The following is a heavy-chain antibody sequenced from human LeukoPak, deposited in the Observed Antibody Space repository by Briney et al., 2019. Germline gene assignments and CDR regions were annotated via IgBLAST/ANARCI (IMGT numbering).Heavy chain of an antibody. J-gene: IGHJ4*02. Sequence: ASVKVSCKVSGYTLTELSMHWVRQAPGKGLEWMGGFDPEDGETIYAQKFQGRVTMTEDTSTDTAYMELSSLRSEDTAVYYCARAEGSGYYFDYWGQGTLVTVSS. CDR2: FDPEDGET. CDR3: ARAEGSGYYFDY. V-gene: IGHV1-24*01. CDR1: GYTLTELS. D-gene: IGHD3-10*01.